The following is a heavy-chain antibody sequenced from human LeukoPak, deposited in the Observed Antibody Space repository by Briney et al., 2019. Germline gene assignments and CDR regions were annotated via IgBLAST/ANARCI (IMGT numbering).Heavy chain of an antibody. V-gene: IGHV5-51*01. J-gene: IGHJ3*02. CDR1: GYSFTSYW. CDR3: ASPRIVGATDAFDI. Sequence: GESLKISCKGSGYSFTSYWIAWVRQMPGKGLEWMGIIYPGDSDTKYSPSFQGQVTISADKSITTAYLQWSSLKASDTAMYYCASPRIVGATDAFDIWGQGTMVTVSS. D-gene: IGHD1-26*01. CDR2: IYPGDSDT.